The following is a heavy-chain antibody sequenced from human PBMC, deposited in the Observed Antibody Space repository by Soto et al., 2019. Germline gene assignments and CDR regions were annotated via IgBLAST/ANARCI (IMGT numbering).Heavy chain of an antibody. V-gene: IGHV1-69*01. D-gene: IGHD3-10*01. CDR3: ARGAYGSGSYLSDY. CDR1: GGTFSSYA. J-gene: IGHJ4*02. Sequence: QVQLVQSGAEVKKPGSSVKVSCKAFGGTFSSYAISWVRQAPGQGLEWMGGIIPIFGTANYAQKFQGRVTITADESTSTAYMELSSLRSEDTAVYYCARGAYGSGSYLSDYWGQGTLVTVSS. CDR2: IIPIFGTA.